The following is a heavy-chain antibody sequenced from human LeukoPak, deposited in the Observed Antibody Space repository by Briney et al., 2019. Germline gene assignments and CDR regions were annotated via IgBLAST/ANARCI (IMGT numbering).Heavy chain of an antibody. D-gene: IGHD3-22*01. CDR3: ARGYYYDTTVLAY. CDR2: ISSSSSNI. CDR1: GSTFSSYS. J-gene: IGHJ4*02. Sequence: GGSLRLSCAASGSTFSSYSMNWIRQAPGKGLEWVSSISSSSSNIYYAYSVKGRFTISSDTAKNSLYMQMNSPRAEETAFYYCARGYYYDTTVLAYWGQGPLVTVSS. V-gene: IGHV3-21*01.